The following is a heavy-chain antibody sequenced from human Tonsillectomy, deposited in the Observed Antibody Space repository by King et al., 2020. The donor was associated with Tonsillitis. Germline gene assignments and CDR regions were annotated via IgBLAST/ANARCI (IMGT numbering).Heavy chain of an antibody. CDR3: ARAYYYDTSRTPDY. V-gene: IGHV3-33*05. D-gene: IGHD3-22*01. J-gene: IGHJ4*02. CDR2: ISYDGSNK. Sequence: VQLVESGGGVVQPGGSLRLSCAASGFTFSTYGIHWVRQAPGKGLEWVALISYDGSNKYYADPVRGRFTISRDTSKNTVYLQMNSLRAEDTAVYYCARAYYYDTSRTPDYWGQGTLITVSX. CDR1: GFTFSTYG.